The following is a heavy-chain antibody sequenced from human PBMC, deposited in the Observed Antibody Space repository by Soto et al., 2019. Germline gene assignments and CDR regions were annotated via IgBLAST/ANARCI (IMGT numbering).Heavy chain of an antibody. CDR2: IYYSGST. J-gene: IGHJ3*02. CDR3: ARAFDSYYDFWSGYPDAFDI. Sequence: SETLSLTCTVSGGSISSYYWSWIRQPPGKDLEWIGYIYYSGSTNYNPSLKSRVTISVDTSKNQFSLKLSSVTAADTAVYYCARAFDSYYDFWSGYPDAFDIWGQGTMVT. D-gene: IGHD3-3*01. V-gene: IGHV4-59*01. CDR1: GGSISSYY.